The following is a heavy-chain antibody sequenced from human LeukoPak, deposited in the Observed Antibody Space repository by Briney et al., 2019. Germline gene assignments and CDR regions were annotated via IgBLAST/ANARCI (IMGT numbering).Heavy chain of an antibody. CDR2: ISAYNGNT. CDR3: ARRGYYYDSSGYYSAFDI. J-gene: IGHJ3*02. Sequence: ASVKVSCKASGYTFTSYGISWVRQAPGQGLEWMGWISAYNGNTNYAQKLQGRVTMTTDTSTSTAYMELRSLRSDDTAVYYCARRGYYYDSSGYYSAFDIWGQGTMVTVSS. V-gene: IGHV1-18*01. D-gene: IGHD3-22*01. CDR1: GYTFTSYG.